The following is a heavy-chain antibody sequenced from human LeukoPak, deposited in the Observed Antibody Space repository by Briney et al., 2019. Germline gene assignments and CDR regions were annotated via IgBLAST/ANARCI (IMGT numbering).Heavy chain of an antibody. D-gene: IGHD3-10*01. CDR3: ARGDYYGSGSYEYYFDY. J-gene: IGHJ4*02. CDR2: IYYSGST. Sequence: PSETLSLTCTVSGGSISSGGYYWSWIRQHPGKGLEWIGYIYYSGSTYYNPSLKGRVTISVDTSKNQFSLKLSSVTAADTAVYYCARGDYYGSGSYEYYFDYWGQGTLVTVSS. CDR1: GGSISSGGYY. V-gene: IGHV4-31*03.